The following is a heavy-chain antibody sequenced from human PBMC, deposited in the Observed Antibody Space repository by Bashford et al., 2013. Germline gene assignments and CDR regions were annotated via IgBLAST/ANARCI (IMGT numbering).Heavy chain of an antibody. Sequence: VASVKVSCKASGYTFTTYGISWVRQAPGQGLEWLGWISGYSETTKYAEKFQGRLTLTLETSTNIAYMELGNLRSDDTAVYYCTRDEGAQTWLQLFDYWGQGTLVTVSS. CDR3: TRDEGAQTWLQLFDY. J-gene: IGHJ4*02. CDR2: ISGYSETT. D-gene: IGHD5-18*01. CDR1: GYTFTTYG. V-gene: IGHV1-18*01.